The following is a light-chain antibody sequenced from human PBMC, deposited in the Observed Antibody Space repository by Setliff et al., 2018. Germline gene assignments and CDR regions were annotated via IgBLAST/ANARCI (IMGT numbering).Light chain of an antibody. CDR1: TSDVGGYKY. Sequence: HSALAQPASVSGSPGQSITISCTGATSDVGGYKYVSWYQHHPGKAPKLMIYDVSNRPSGVSDRFSGSKSGNTASLTISGLQAEDEADYYCVSFTSSHTLLFGGGTKVTVL. J-gene: IGLJ2*01. CDR2: DVS. V-gene: IGLV2-14*03. CDR3: VSFTSSHTLL.